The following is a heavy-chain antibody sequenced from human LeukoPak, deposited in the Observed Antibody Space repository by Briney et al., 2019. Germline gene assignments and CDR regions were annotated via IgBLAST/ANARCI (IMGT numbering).Heavy chain of an antibody. CDR1: GCTFTSYG. D-gene: IGHD2-2*01. Sequence: AASVKVSCKASGCTFTSYGISWVRQAPGQGLEWMGWISAYNGNTNYAQKLQGRVTMTTDTSTSTAYMELRSLRSDDTAVYYCARVLGSTSYYGMDVWGQGTTVTVSS. J-gene: IGHJ6*02. CDR3: ARVLGSTSYYGMDV. V-gene: IGHV1-18*01. CDR2: ISAYNGNT.